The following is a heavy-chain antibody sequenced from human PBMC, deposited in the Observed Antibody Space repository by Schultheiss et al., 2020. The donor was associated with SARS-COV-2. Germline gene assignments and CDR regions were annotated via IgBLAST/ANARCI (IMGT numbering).Heavy chain of an antibody. J-gene: IGHJ6*02. V-gene: IGHV3-30-3*01. Sequence: GGSLRLSCAASGFTFSSYAMHWVRQAPGKGLEWVAVISYDGSNKYYADSVKGRFTISRDNSKNTLYLQMNSLRAEDTAVYYCARDRWELLPPYYYYGMDVWGQGTLVTVSS. CDR1: GFTFSSYA. CDR3: ARDRWELLPPYYYYGMDV. CDR2: ISYDGSNK. D-gene: IGHD1-26*01.